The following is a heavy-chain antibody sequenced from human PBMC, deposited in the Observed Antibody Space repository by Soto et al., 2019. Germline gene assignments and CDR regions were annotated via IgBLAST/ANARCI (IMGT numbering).Heavy chain of an antibody. CDR1: GGSFSGYY. CDR3: ARVGSSWAHGRWFDP. D-gene: IGHD6-13*01. CDR2: INHSGST. J-gene: IGHJ5*02. Sequence: SETLSLTCAVYGGSFSGYYWSWIRQPPGKGLEWIGEINHSGSTNYNPSLKSRVTISVDTSKNQFSLKLSSVTVADTAVYYCARVGSSWAHGRWFDPWGQGTLVTVSS. V-gene: IGHV4-34*01.